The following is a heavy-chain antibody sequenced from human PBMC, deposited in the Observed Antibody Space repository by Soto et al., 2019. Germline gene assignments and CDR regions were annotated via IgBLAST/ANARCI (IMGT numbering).Heavy chain of an antibody. CDR3: VAGHWWLGP. CDR2: ITNNGNHT. V-gene: IGHV3-11*06. D-gene: IGHD1-1*01. CDR1: GFIFSDYY. J-gene: IGHJ5*02. Sequence: PGGSLRLSCAASGFIFSDYYMTWIRQAPGKGLEWLSYITNNGNHTDYADSVRGRFTISRDNTRNSLYLQMNSLRAEDTAIYYCVAGHWWLGPWGQGILVTVSS.